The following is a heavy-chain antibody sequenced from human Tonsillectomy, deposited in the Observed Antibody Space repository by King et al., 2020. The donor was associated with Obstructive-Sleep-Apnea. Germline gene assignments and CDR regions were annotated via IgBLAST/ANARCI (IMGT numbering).Heavy chain of an antibody. J-gene: IGHJ4*02. CDR2: INPNSGVT. D-gene: IGHD3-9*01. CDR3: ARKSYDILTGYRDYFDY. Sequence: QLVQSGAEVKKPGASVKVSCTASAYTFIDYYVHWVRQAPGQGLEWMGWINPNSGVTNYAQKFQGRVTMTRDTSISTAYMELSRLTSDDTAVYYCARKSYDILTGYRDYFDYWSQGTLVTVSS. V-gene: IGHV1-2*02. CDR1: AYTFIDYY.